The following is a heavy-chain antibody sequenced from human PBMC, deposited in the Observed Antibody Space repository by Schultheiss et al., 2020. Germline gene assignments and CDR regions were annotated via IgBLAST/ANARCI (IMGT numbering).Heavy chain of an antibody. Sequence: SETLSLTCTVSGGSISSYYWSWIRQPAGKGLEWIGRIYPSGSPDYNPSLKSRVTISVDRSKNQFSLKLSSVTAADTAVYYCAREDCSGGSCYFDYWGQGTLVTVSS. CDR3: AREDCSGGSCYFDY. D-gene: IGHD2-15*01. V-gene: IGHV4-4*07. J-gene: IGHJ4*02. CDR2: IYPSGSP. CDR1: GGSISSYY.